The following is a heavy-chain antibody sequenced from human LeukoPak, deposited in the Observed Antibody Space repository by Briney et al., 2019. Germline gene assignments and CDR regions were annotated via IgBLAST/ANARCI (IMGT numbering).Heavy chain of an antibody. V-gene: IGHV1-69*04. CDR3: ARGLTAAGTQALNN. CDR2: IIPILGIA. CDR1: GGTFSSYA. D-gene: IGHD6-13*01. Sequence: ASVKVSCKASGGTFSSYAISWVRQAPGQGLEWMGRIIPILGIANYAQKFRGRVTITADKSTSTAYMELSSPRSEDTAVYYCARGLTAAGTQALNNWGQGTLVTVSS. J-gene: IGHJ4*02.